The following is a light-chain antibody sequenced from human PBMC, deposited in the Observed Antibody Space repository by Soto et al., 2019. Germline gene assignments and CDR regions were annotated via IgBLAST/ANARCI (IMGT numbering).Light chain of an antibody. CDR1: RSVSRD. Sequence: EIVMTQSPATLSVSPGERATLSCRASRSVSRDLAWYQQKPGQAPRLLIYGASTRATGIPARFSGSGSGTEFTLTISSLQSEDIAVYYCQQFNNCPPWTFGQGTKVEI. V-gene: IGKV3-15*01. J-gene: IGKJ1*01. CDR2: GAS. CDR3: QQFNNCPPWT.